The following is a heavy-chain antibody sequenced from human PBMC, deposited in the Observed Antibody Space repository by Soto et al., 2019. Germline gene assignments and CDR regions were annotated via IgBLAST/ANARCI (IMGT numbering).Heavy chain of an antibody. D-gene: IGHD5-18*01. CDR1: GFTFSNYW. CDR2: INEGGAYR. V-gene: IGHV3-74*01. CDR3: AKGGYNYGFLFDC. Sequence: GGSLRLSCAASGFTFSNYWMHWVRQVPGKGLVWVARINEGGAYRSYADFAEGRFTISRDNAKNTVYLQMNSLRAEDTAVYYCAKGGYNYGFLFDCWGQGTLVTVSS. J-gene: IGHJ4*02.